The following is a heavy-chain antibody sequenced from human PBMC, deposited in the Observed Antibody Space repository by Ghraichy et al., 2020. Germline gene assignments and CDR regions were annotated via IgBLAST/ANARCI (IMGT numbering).Heavy chain of an antibody. Sequence: GGSLRLSCAASGFTFSSYWMRWVRQAPGKGLVWVSRINSDGSSTSYADSVKGRFTISRDNAKITLYLQMNSLRAEDTAVYYCARDDVGGSYRFDYWGQGTLVTVSS. CDR1: GFTFSSYW. CDR2: INSDGSST. D-gene: IGHD1-26*01. CDR3: ARDDVGGSYRFDY. J-gene: IGHJ4*02. V-gene: IGHV3-74*01.